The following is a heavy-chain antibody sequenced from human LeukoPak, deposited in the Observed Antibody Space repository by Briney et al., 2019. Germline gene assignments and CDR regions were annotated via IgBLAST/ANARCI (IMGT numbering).Heavy chain of an antibody. V-gene: IGHV1-3*01. CDR3: ARERVAYCGGDCPSNAFF. D-gene: IGHD2-21*02. CDR2: INAGNGNT. CDR1: GYTFTSYA. Sequence: ASVKVSCKASGYTFTSYAMHWVRQAPGQRLEWMGWINAGNGNTKYSQKFQGRVTITRDTSASTAYMELSSLRSEDTAVYYCARERVAYCGGDCPSNAFFRGQGTLVTVSS. J-gene: IGHJ4*02.